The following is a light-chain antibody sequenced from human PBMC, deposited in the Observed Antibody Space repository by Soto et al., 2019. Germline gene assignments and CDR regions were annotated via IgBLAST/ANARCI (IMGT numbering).Light chain of an antibody. CDR2: GNS. J-gene: IGLJ2*01. CDR1: SSNIGAGYD. V-gene: IGLV1-40*01. CDR3: QSYDSSLRLV. Sequence: QSVLTQPPSMSGAPGQRVTLSCTGSSSNIGAGYDVHWYQHLPGTAPKLLIYGNSNRPSGVPDRFSGSKSGTSASLAITGLQAEDEADYYCQSYDSSLRLVFGGGTKLTVL.